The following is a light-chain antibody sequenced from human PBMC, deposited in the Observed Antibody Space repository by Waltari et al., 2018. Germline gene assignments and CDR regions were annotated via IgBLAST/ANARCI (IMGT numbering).Light chain of an antibody. CDR3: CSYAGGSYV. V-gene: IGLV2-11*01. J-gene: IGLJ1*01. CDR2: DVT. CDR1: SSDIGGYDY. Sequence: QSALPQPRSVSGSPGQSVTIPCTGTSSDIGGYDYVSWYQQHPGKAPKLFIYDVTNRPSGVPDRFSGSRSGTTASLTISGLQPEDEADYYCCSYAGGSYVFGTGTKVTVL.